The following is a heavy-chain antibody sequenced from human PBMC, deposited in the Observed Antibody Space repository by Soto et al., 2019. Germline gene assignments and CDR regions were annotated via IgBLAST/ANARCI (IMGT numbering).Heavy chain of an antibody. V-gene: IGHV3-9*01. CDR1: GFTFDDYA. Sequence: SLRLSCAASGFTFDDYAMHWVRQAPGKGLKWVLGISWNSGSIGYADSVKGRFTISRDNAKNSLYLQMNSLRAEDTALYYCAKDMGYSSSWYIFDYWGQGTLVTVSS. D-gene: IGHD6-13*01. CDR3: AKDMGYSSSWYIFDY. CDR2: ISWNSGSI. J-gene: IGHJ4*02.